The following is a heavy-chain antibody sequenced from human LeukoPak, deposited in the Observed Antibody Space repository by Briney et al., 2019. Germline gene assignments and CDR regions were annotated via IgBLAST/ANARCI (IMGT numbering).Heavy chain of an antibody. V-gene: IGHV3-23*01. J-gene: IGHJ4*02. CDR3: AKEQTSSGYFDY. Sequence: GGSLRLSCAASGFTFNNYAMSWVRQAPGKGLEWVAAISGNGGRTYYTDSVKGRFTISRDNPKNTLYLLMNSPSAEDTALYYCAKEQTSSGYFDYWGQGTLVTVSS. CDR1: GFTFNNYA. CDR2: ISGNGGRT. D-gene: IGHD3-10*01.